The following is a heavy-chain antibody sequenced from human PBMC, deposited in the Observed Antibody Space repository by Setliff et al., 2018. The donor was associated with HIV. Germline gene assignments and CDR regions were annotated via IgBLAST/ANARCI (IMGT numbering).Heavy chain of an antibody. D-gene: IGHD2-21*02. CDR2: IYHNGIT. J-gene: IGHJ5*02. CDR1: GYSISSGYY. Sequence: TSETLSLTCGVSGYSISSGYYWGWIRQPPGKGLEWIGSIYHNGITYYNPSLKSRVTISVDTSQNQFSLKLSSVTAADTAIYYCARHDCGGDCSINWFDPWGQGTLVTVSS. CDR3: ARHDCGGDCSINWFDP. V-gene: IGHV4-38-2*01.